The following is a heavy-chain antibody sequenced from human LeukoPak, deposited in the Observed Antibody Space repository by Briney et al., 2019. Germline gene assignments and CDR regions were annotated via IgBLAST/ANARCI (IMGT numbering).Heavy chain of an antibody. CDR2: IYTSGST. CDR1: DGSISSYY. Sequence: PSETLSLTCTVSDGSISSYYWSWIRQPAGKGLEWIGRIYTSGSTNYNPSLKSRVTMSVDTSKNQFSLKLSSVTAADTAVYYCARSPHLGSSGAFDIWGQGTMVTVSS. CDR3: ARSPHLGSSGAFDI. D-gene: IGHD6-6*01. J-gene: IGHJ3*02. V-gene: IGHV4-4*07.